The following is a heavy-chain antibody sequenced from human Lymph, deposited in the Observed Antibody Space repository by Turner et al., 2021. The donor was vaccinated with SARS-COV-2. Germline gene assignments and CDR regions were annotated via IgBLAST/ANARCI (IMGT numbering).Heavy chain of an antibody. CDR1: GGSMNSNY. CDR2: IYYRGST. D-gene: IGHD2-21*02. J-gene: IGHJ5*02. CDR3: ARETVNNGVDP. Sequence: QVLLQASGPRLVKPLETLSLTCTVSGGSMNSNYWSWIRQPPGKRLEWIGYIYYRGSTNYNPSIKSRVTISVDTSKNQFSLKLTSVTAADTAIYYCARETVNNGVDPWGQGILVTVSS. V-gene: IGHV4-59*01.